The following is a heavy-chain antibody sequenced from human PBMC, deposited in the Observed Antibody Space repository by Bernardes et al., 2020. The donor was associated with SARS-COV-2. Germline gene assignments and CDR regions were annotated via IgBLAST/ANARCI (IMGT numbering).Heavy chain of an antibody. V-gene: IGHV4-59*01. CDR1: GGSISSYY. J-gene: IGHJ5*02. CDR2: IYYSGST. D-gene: IGHD1-1*01. Sequence: SETLTLTCTVSGGSISSYYWSWIRQPPGKGLEWIGYIYYSGSTNYNPSLKSRVTISVDTSKNQFSLKLSSVTAADTAVYYCARGERRFDPWGQGTLVTVSS. CDR3: ARGERRFDP.